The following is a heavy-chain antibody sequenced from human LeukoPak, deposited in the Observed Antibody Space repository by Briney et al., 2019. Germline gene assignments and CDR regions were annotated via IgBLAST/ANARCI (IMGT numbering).Heavy chain of an antibody. V-gene: IGHV3-23*01. D-gene: IGHD6-19*01. CDR1: GFTFSSYA. J-gene: IGHJ4*02. CDR2: ISGSGGST. Sequence: GGSLRLSCAASGFTFSSYAMSWVRQAPGKGLEWVSAISGSGGSTYYADSVKGRFTISRDNAKNSLYLQMNSLRAEDTAVYYCARDRSTAVADTWGFFDYWGQGTLVTVSS. CDR3: ARDRSTAVADTWGFFDY.